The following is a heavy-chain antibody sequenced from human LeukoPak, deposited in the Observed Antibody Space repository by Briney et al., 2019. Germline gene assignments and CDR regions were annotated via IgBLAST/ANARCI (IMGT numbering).Heavy chain of an antibody. CDR1: GGSISSYY. CDR3: ARYPSYSSSWDY. Sequence: SETLSLTCTVSGGSISSYYWSWIRQPPGKGLEWIGYIYYSGSTNYNPSLKSRVTISVDTSKNQFSLELSSVTAADTAVYYCARYPSYSSSWDYWGQGTLVTVSS. D-gene: IGHD6-13*01. CDR2: IYYSGST. J-gene: IGHJ4*02. V-gene: IGHV4-59*08.